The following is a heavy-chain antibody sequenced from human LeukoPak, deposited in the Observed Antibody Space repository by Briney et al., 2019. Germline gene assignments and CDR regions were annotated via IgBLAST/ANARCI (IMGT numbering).Heavy chain of an antibody. CDR2: IYHSGST. V-gene: IGHV4-4*02. Sequence: PSGTLSLTCAVSGGSISSSNWWSWVRQPPGKGLEWIGEIYHSGSTNYNPSLKSRVTISVDKSKNQFSLKLSSVTAADTAVYYCARDRYYGSGSYYKSYYYMDVWGKGTTVTISS. CDR3: ARDRYYGSGSYYKSYYYMDV. D-gene: IGHD3-10*01. J-gene: IGHJ6*03. CDR1: GGSISSSNW.